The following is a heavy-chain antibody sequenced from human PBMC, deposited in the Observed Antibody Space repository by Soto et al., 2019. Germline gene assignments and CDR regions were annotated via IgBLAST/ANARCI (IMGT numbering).Heavy chain of an antibody. J-gene: IGHJ4*02. Sequence: GGSLRLSCAASGFTFSSYGMHWVRQAPGKGLEWVAVISYDGSNKYYADSVKGRFTISRDNSKNTLYLQMNSLRAEDSAVYYCARGSKDSYPGSRIFDFWGRGTLVTVS. CDR2: ISYDGSNK. CDR1: GFTFSSYG. D-gene: IGHD2-15*01. V-gene: IGHV3-30*03. CDR3: ARGSKDSYPGSRIFDF.